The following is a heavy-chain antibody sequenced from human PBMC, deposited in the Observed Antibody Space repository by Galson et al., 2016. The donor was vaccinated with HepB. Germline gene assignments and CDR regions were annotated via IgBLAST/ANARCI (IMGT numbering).Heavy chain of an antibody. V-gene: IGHV3-53*01. CDR2: IYRDGST. CDR3: ARDRKQLWDPWGSYMDV. J-gene: IGHJ6*03. CDR1: GFTVSSNY. Sequence: SLRLSCAASGFTVSSNYMSWVRQAPGKGLEWVSIIYRDGSTYYADSVKGRFTISRDNSKNTLYLQMNSLRAEDTAVYYCARDRKQLWDPWGSYMDVWGKGTTVTVSS. D-gene: IGHD5-18*01.